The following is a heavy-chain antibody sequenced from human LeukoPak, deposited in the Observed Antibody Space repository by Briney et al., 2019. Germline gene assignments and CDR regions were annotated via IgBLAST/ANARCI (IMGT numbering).Heavy chain of an antibody. CDR3: ARALVAGNWFDP. CDR1: GYTFTGYY. V-gene: IGHV1-2*06. CDR2: INPNSGGT. D-gene: IGHD6-19*01. J-gene: IGHJ5*02. Sequence: GASVKVSCKASGYTFTGYYMHWVRQAPGQGREWMGRINPNSGGTNYAQKFQGRVTMTRDTSISTAYMELSRLRSDDTAVYYCARALVAGNWFDPWGQGTLVTVSS.